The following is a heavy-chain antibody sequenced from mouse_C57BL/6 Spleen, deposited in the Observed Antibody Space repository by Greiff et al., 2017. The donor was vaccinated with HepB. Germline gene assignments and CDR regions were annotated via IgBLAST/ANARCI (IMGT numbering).Heavy chain of an antibody. Sequence: VQLQQPGAELVKPGASVKLSCKASGYTFTSYWMHWVKQRPGQGLEWIGEIDPSDSYTNYNQKFKGKSTLTVDKSSSTAYMQLSSLTSEDSAVYYCARRDYSKGDAMDYWGQGTSVTVSS. CDR3: ARRDYSKGDAMDY. J-gene: IGHJ4*01. CDR1: GYTFTSYW. V-gene: IGHV1-69*01. CDR2: IDPSDSYT. D-gene: IGHD2-5*01.